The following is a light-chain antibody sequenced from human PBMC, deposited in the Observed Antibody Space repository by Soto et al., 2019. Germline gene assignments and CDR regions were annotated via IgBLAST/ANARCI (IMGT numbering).Light chain of an antibody. CDR1: SSDVGGYNF. CDR3: SSYTRQNTRV. Sequence: QSALTQPASVSGSPGQSITISCTGTSSDVGGYNFVSWYQQHPGKAPKLMIYEVTNQPSGVSSRFSGSKSGNTASLTISGLQTEDEADYFFSSYTRQNTRVFGGGTKLTVL. V-gene: IGLV2-14*01. CDR2: EVT. J-gene: IGLJ3*02.